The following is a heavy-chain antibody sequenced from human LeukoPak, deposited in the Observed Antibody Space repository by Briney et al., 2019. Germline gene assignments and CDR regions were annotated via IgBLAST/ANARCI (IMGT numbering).Heavy chain of an antibody. CDR2: ISGSGGST. V-gene: IGHV3-23*01. Sequence: GGSLRLSCAASGFTFSSYAMSWVRQAPGKGLEWVSAISGSGGSTYYADSVKGRFTISRDNSKNTLYLQMNSLRAEDTAVYYCAKGISSGWSYGLFDYWGQGTLVTVSS. CDR1: GFTFSSYA. D-gene: IGHD6-19*01. CDR3: AKGISSGWSYGLFDY. J-gene: IGHJ4*02.